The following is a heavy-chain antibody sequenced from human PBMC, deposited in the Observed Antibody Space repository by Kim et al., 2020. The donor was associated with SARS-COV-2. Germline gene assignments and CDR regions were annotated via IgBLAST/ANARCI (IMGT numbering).Heavy chain of an antibody. V-gene: IGHV3-30*04. Sequence: GGSLRLSCAASGFTFSSYAMHWVRQAPGKGLEWVAVISYDGSNKYYADSVKGRFTISRDNSKNTLYLQMNSLRAEDTAVYYCARDPGRNGDNAFDIWGQGTMVTVSS. J-gene: IGHJ3*02. CDR3: ARDPGRNGDNAFDI. CDR2: ISYDGSNK. D-gene: IGHD4-17*01. CDR1: GFTFSSYA.